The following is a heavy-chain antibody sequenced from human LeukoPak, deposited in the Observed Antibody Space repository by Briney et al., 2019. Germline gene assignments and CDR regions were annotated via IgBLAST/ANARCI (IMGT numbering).Heavy chain of an antibody. CDR2: IYYSGST. Sequence: SETLSLTCTVSGGSISSYYWSWIRQPPGKGLEGIGYIYYSGSTNYNPSLKSRVTISVDTSKNQFSLKLSSVTAADTAVYYCARSTVIAAAAYFDYWGQGTLVTVSS. CDR1: GGSISSYY. J-gene: IGHJ4*02. D-gene: IGHD6-13*01. V-gene: IGHV4-59*08. CDR3: ARSTVIAAAAYFDY.